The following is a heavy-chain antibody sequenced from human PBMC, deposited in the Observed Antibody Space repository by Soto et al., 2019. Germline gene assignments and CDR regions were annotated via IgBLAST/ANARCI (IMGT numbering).Heavy chain of an antibody. CDR1: GGSISSYY. V-gene: IGHV4-59*01. Sequence: SETLSLTCTVSGGSISSYYWSWIRQPPGKGLEWIGYIYYSGSTNYNPSLKSRVTISVDTSKNQFSLKLSSVTAADTAVYYCAMRGYSGYDYWGQGTLVTVSS. J-gene: IGHJ4*02. D-gene: IGHD5-12*01. CDR3: AMRGYSGYDY. CDR2: IYYSGST.